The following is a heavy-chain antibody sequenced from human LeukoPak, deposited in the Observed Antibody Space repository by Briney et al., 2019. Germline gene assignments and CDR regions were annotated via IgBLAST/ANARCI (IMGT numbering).Heavy chain of an antibody. Sequence: SETLSLTCTVSGGSISSYYWSWIRQPAGKGLEWIGRIYTSGSTNYNPSLKSRVTISGDTSKNQFSLRLSSVTAADTAVYYCARASYSYDINGWVPFDYWGQGTLVTVSS. V-gene: IGHV4-4*07. CDR2: IYTSGST. J-gene: IGHJ4*02. CDR3: ARASYSYDINGWVPFDY. D-gene: IGHD3-22*01. CDR1: GGSISSYY.